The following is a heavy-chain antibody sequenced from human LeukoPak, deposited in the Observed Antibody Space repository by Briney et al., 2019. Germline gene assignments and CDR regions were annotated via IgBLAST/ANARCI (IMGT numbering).Heavy chain of an antibody. V-gene: IGHV3-9*01. D-gene: IGHD5-18*01. CDR2: ISWNSGSI. CDR3: AKGRSMVTDAFDI. CDR1: GFTFDDYA. Sequence: GRSLRLSCAASGFTFDDYAMHWVRQAPGKGLEWVSGISWNSGSIGYADSVKGRFTISRDNAKNSLYLQMNSLRAEDTALYYCAKGRSMVTDAFDIWDQGTMVTVSS. J-gene: IGHJ3*02.